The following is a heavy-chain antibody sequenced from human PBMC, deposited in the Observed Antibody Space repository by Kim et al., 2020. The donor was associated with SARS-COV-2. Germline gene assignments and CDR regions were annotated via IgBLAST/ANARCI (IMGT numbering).Heavy chain of an antibody. V-gene: IGHV4-31*03. CDR2: IYYSGST. D-gene: IGHD2-2*01. CDR1: GGSISSGGYY. Sequence: SETLSLTCTVSGGSISSGGYYWSWIRQHPGKGLEWIGYIYYSGSTYYNPSLKSRVTISVDTSKNQFSLKLSSVTAADTAVYYCARADIVVVPAARFDWGQGTLVTVSS. J-gene: IGHJ4*02. CDR3: ARADIVVVPAARFD.